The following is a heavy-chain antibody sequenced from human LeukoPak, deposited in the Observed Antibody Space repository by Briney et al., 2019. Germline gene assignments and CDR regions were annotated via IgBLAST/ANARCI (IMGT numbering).Heavy chain of an antibody. D-gene: IGHD5-12*01. J-gene: IGHJ4*02. Sequence: GSLRLSCAASGFTFSHYAMSWVRPAPGKGLEWVSVISGSGGSTNYADSVKGRFTISRDNSKNTVYLQMNSLRAEDTAVYYCAKKSGYDYDFDYWGQGTLVTVSS. CDR1: GFTFSHYA. CDR2: ISGSGGST. V-gene: IGHV3-23*01. CDR3: AKKSGYDYDFDY.